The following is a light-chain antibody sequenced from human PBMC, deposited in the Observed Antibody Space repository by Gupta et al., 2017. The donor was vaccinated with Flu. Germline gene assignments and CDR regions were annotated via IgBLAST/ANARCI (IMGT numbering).Light chain of an antibody. Sequence: EIVLTQSPATLSVSPGERASLSCRTSQSVDKKLAWYQQKPGQAPRLLIYATSTRATGVPARFSGSGYGTEFTLTIKDRQSEDFGIFYCQQYDDWPLYIFGQGTKVEIK. J-gene: IGKJ2*01. CDR2: ATS. CDR1: QSVDKK. CDR3: QQYDDWPLYI. V-gene: IGKV3-15*01.